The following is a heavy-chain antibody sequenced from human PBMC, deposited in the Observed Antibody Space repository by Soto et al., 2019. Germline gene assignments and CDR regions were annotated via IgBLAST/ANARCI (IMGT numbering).Heavy chain of an antibody. CDR2: VYSSGAT. V-gene: IGHV4-59*01. Sequence: QVQLQESGPGLVKPSETLSLTCAVSGGSIDYYYWSWIRQPPGKGLEWIAYVYSSGATNYNPSLKYRAPISLDTYKDQFSLKLSSVTAADTAVYYCARDRGPYTGFFDYWGQGTLVTVSS. J-gene: IGHJ4*02. CDR3: ARDRGPYTGFFDY. CDR1: GGSIDYYY. D-gene: IGHD2-8*02.